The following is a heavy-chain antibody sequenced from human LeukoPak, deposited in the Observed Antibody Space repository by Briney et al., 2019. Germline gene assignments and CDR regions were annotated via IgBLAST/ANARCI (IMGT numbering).Heavy chain of an antibody. CDR1: GFTFSSYA. D-gene: IGHD3-9*01. CDR3: YFDSLGAPYYYYGMDV. Sequence: GGSLRLSCAPSGFTFSSYAMHWVRQAPGNGLEWVAVISYDGSNKYYADSVKGRFTISRDNSKNTLYLQMNSLRAEDTAVYYAYFDSLGAPYYYYGMDVWGQGTTVTVSS. CDR2: ISYDGSNK. V-gene: IGHV3-30*04. J-gene: IGHJ6*02.